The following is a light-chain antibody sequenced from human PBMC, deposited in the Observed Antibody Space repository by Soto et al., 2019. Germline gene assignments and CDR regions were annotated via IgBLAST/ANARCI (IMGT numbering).Light chain of an antibody. CDR2: AAS. J-gene: IGKJ1*01. Sequence: AIRMAQSASSLCACRGDRVSIXCRASQGVSSDLDWYQQKPGKAPKRLIYAASTLQGGGPSRFSGSGSATDFTRTISCLQSEDFATYYGQQYHIYSWTFGQGTKVDIK. V-gene: IGKV1-8*01. CDR3: QQYHIYSWT. CDR1: QGVSSD.